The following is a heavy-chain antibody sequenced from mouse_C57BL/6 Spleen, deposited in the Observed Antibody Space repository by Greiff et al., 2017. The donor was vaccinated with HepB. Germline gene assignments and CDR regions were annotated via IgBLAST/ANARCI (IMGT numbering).Heavy chain of an antibody. CDR1: GYAFSSYW. CDR3: ARGGIYEYDDYYAMDY. Sequence: VKLVASGAELVKPGASVKISCKASGYAFSSYWMNWVKQRPGKGLEWIGQLYPGDGDTNYNGKFKGKATLTADKSSSTAYMQLSSLTAEDSAVYFCARGGIYEYDDYYAMDYWGQGTSVTVSA. J-gene: IGHJ4*01. D-gene: IGHD2-4*01. V-gene: IGHV1-80*01. CDR2: LYPGDGDT.